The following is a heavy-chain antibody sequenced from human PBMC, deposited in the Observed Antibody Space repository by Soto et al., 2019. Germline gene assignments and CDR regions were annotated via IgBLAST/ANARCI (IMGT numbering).Heavy chain of an antibody. D-gene: IGHD3-9*01. Sequence: QLQLQESGSGLVKPSQTLSLTCAVSGGSISSGTYSWSWIRQPPGKGLEWIGYIHHSGSTYYNPSLKSRVTISVDRSRTQFSLKLTSVTAADTAVYYCARVLRYFDWPDAFDIWGQGTMVAVSS. CDR2: IHHSGST. CDR1: GGSISSGTYS. V-gene: IGHV4-30-2*01. J-gene: IGHJ3*02. CDR3: ARVLRYFDWPDAFDI.